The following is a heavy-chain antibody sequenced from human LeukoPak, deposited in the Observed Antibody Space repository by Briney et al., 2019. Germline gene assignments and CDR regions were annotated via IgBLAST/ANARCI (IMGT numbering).Heavy chain of an antibody. CDR2: INHSGST. J-gene: IGHJ5*02. CDR1: GGSFSGYY. Sequence: SETLSLTCAVYGGSFSGYYWSWIRQPPGKGLEWIGEINHSGSTNYNPSLKSRVTISVDTSKNQFSLKLSSVTAADTAVYYCARGVGSYRYNWFDPWGQGTLVTVSS. V-gene: IGHV4-34*01. D-gene: IGHD1-26*01. CDR3: ARGVGSYRYNWFDP.